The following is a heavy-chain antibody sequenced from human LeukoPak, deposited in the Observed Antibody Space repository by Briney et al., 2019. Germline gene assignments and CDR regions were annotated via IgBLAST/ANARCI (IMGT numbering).Heavy chain of an antibody. CDR2: IRYIGTT. D-gene: IGHD6-13*01. J-gene: IGHJ5*01. CDR3: TRQLSWASDTGDS. Sequence: SETLSLTCNVSGGSISGSRRYWGRVRQPPGGGLEWIGSIRYIGTTYYNPSLQSRLTISVDTSQNQFSLKLKSVTAADTSMYYCTRQLSWASDTGDSWGQGTLVTVSS. V-gene: IGHV4-39*01. CDR1: GGSISGSRRY.